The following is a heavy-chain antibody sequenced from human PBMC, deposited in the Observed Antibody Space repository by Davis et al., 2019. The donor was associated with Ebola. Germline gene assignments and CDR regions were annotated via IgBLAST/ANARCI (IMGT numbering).Heavy chain of an antibody. D-gene: IGHD3-3*01. Sequence: GSLRLSCTVSGGSISGYYWSWIRRPPGKGLEWIGFIDYTMDACTNYNPSLRGRVTISRDTSKNQISLKLTPVTAADTAVYYCARVLQRGFGPHDYWGQGTLVTVSS. V-gene: IGHV4-59*08. CDR1: GGSISGYY. CDR3: ARVLQRGFGPHDY. CDR2: IDYTMDACT. J-gene: IGHJ4*02.